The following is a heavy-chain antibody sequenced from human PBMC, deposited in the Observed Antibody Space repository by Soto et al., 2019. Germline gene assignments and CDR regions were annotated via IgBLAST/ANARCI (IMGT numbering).Heavy chain of an antibody. J-gene: IGHJ4*02. Sequence: ASVKVSCKASGYTFTGYYMHWVRQAPRQGLEWMGWINPNSGGTNYAQKFQGWVTMTRDTSISTAYMELSRLRSDDTAVYYCARGVSNDYGDYGPRDYWGQGTLVTVSS. D-gene: IGHD4-17*01. V-gene: IGHV1-2*04. CDR3: ARGVSNDYGDYGPRDY. CDR1: GYTFTGYY. CDR2: INPNSGGT.